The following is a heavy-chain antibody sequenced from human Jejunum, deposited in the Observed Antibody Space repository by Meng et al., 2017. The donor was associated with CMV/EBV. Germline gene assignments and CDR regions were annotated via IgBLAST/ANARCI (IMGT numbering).Heavy chain of an antibody. CDR2: IYNSGDI. V-gene: IGHV4-59*02. D-gene: IGHD2-2*01. CDR3: VRHGDCSSGSCYYHWLDP. J-gene: IGHJ5*01. Sequence: QGPLHEWGPGLVRPSETLSLTCSVSGGSVSKYYWGWIRQTPGGGLEWLGYIYNSGDIYYNPFLEGRVTISTDTSKNQFSLKLRYVTAADTAVYYCVRHGDCSSGSCYYHWLDPWGQGSLVTVFS. CDR1: GGSVSKYY.